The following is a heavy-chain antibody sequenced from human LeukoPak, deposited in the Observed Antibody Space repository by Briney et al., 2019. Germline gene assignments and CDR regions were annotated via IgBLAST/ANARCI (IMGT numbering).Heavy chain of an antibody. Sequence: GASVKVSCKASGYSFTGYYIHWLRQAPGQGLEWMGWINPYSGDTNYARKFQGRVTMTRDTSISTAYMELSGLTSDDTSVYYCFSDGSSGNFDTWGQGTLVTVSS. J-gene: IGHJ4*02. CDR3: FSDGSSGNFDT. CDR1: GYSFTGYY. V-gene: IGHV1-2*02. D-gene: IGHD3-22*01. CDR2: INPYSGDT.